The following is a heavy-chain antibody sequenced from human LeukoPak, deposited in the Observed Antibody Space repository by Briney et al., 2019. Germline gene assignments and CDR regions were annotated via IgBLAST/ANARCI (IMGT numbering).Heavy chain of an antibody. D-gene: IGHD6-13*01. CDR2: IYWDDDK. CDR1: GFSLSTSGVG. V-gene: IGHV2-5*02. Sequence: ESGPTLVKPTQTLTLTCTFSGFSLSTSGVGVGWIRQPPGKALEWLTLIYWDDDKRYNPSLKSRLTVTKDVSKSQVALTLTNVDPVDTATYYCAHRLTGYNSNWYHGYFDYWGQGTLVTVSS. J-gene: IGHJ4*02. CDR3: AHRLTGYNSNWYHGYFDY.